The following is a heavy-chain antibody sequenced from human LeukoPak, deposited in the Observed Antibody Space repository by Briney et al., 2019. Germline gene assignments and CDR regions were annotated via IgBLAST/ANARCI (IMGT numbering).Heavy chain of an antibody. CDR3: ARPQQGGTTRSHGLDV. CDR1: GFTFSNSW. CDR2: IYTDGTST. Sequence: GGSLRLSCAASGFTFSNSWMQWVRQVPGKGLVWVSRIYTDGTSTSYADSVRGRFIISRDNAKNTLYLQMNSLRAEDTAVYYCARPQQGGTTRSHGLDVWGQGTTVTVSS. D-gene: IGHD2-2*01. J-gene: IGHJ6*02. V-gene: IGHV3-74*01.